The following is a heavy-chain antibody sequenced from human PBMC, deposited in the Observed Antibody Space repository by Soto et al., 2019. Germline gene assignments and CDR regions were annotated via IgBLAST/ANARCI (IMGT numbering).Heavy chain of an antibody. Sequence: SETLSXTXTVSGGSISSYYWSWIRQPPGKGLEWIGYIYYSGSTNYNPSLKSRVTISVDTSKNQFSLKLSSVTAADTAVYYCARVSSPPPSFWFDPWGQGTLVTVSS. CDR3: ARVSSPPPSFWFDP. J-gene: IGHJ5*02. CDR1: GGSISSYY. V-gene: IGHV4-59*01. CDR2: IYYSGST. D-gene: IGHD6-6*01.